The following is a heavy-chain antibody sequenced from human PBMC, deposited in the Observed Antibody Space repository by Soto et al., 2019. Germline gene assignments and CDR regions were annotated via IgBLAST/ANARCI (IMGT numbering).Heavy chain of an antibody. V-gene: IGHV1-18*01. CDR2: INPYHGNT. D-gene: IGHD6-19*01. Sequence: QVQLVQSGAEVKKPGASVKVSCKASGYTFTNYGISWVRQAPGQGLEWMGWINPYHGNTDYAQNLQGRVTMTTDTSTSTAYMELRSLRSDDTAVYYWARYSGWYQHGWYFDLWGRGTLVTVSS. J-gene: IGHJ2*01. CDR1: GYTFTNYG. CDR3: ARYSGWYQHGWYFDL.